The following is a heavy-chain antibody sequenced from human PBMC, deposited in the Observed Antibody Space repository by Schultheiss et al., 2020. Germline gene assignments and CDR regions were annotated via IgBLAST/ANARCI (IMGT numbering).Heavy chain of an antibody. V-gene: IGHV4-34*01. J-gene: IGHJ6*02. CDR2: INHSGST. D-gene: IGHD2-15*01. Sequence: SQPLSLTCAVYGGSFSGYYWSWIRQPPGKGLEWIGEINHSGSTNYNPSLKSRVTISVDTSKNQFSLKLSSVTAADTAVYYCARFGGYCSGGSCYPPNYYGMDVWGQGTTVTVAS. CDR3: ARFGGYCSGGSCYPPNYYGMDV. CDR1: GGSFSGYY.